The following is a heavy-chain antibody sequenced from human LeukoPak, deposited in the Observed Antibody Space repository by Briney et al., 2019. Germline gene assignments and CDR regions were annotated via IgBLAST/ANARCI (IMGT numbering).Heavy chain of an antibody. J-gene: IGHJ4*02. Sequence: GGSLRLSCAASGFTFSSYAMSWVRQAPGKGLEWVSAISGSGGSAYYADSVKGRFTISRDNSKNTLYMQMNSLRAEDTAVYYCAKAHPGGITQCPVDYWGQGTLVTVSS. V-gene: IGHV3-23*01. CDR2: ISGSGGSA. CDR3: AKAHPGGITQCPVDY. D-gene: IGHD3-10*01. CDR1: GFTFSSYA.